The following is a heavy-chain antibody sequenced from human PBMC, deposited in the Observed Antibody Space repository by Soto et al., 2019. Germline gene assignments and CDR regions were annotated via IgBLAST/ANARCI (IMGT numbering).Heavy chain of an antibody. J-gene: IGHJ3*01. CDR2: INPRGGDT. V-gene: IGHV1-46*01. CDR1: GYSFTSRY. CDR3: ARDRGGTDWENAGLDF. Sequence: QVQLVQSGAEVKKPGASVKVSCKTSGYSFTSRYMHWVRQAPGQGLECMAIINPRGGDTIYAQRFQGRVTVTSATSTNTVYMELRALRFEDTAVYFCARDRGGTDWENAGLDFWSQGTRVTVSS. D-gene: IGHD1-1*01.